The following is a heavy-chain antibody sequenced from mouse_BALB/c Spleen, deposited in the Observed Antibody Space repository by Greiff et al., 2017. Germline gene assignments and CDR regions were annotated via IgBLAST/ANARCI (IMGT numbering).Heavy chain of an antibody. Sequence: EVQLQQSGAELVKPGASVKLSCTASGFNIKDTYMHWVKQRPEQGLEWIGRIDPANGNTKYDPKFQGKATITADTSSNTAYLQLSSLTSEDTAVYYCARNYYGSSWGFDYWGQGTTLTVSS. D-gene: IGHD1-1*01. V-gene: IGHV14-3*02. CDR1: GFNIKDTY. CDR3: ARNYYGSSWGFDY. J-gene: IGHJ2*01. CDR2: IDPANGNT.